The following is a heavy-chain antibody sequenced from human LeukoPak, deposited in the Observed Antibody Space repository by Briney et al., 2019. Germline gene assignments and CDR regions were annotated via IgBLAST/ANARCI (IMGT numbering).Heavy chain of an antibody. CDR1: GGSIGSYF. D-gene: IGHD3-22*01. CDR2: IYYSGST. Sequence: SETLSLTWTVSGGSIGSYFWSWIRQPPGKGLEWIGYIYYSGSTNYNPSLKSRVTISVDTSKNQFSLKLSSVTAADTAVYYCARVGYYDFDYWGQGTLVTVSS. J-gene: IGHJ4*02. CDR3: ARVGYYDFDY. V-gene: IGHV4-59*01.